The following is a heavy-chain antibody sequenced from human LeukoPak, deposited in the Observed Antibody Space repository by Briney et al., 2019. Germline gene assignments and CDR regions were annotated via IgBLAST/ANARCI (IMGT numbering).Heavy chain of an antibody. J-gene: IGHJ6*03. CDR2: IYYTGST. CDR1: GGSISSGAYY. D-gene: IGHD4-11*01. V-gene: IGHV4-31*03. CDR3: AGAPKGMTTVRYYYYYYMDV. Sequence: PSETLSLTCTVSGGSISSGAYYWTWIRQHPGKGLEWIGYIYYTGSTYYNPSLKSRVTISVDTSKNQFSLKVSSVTAADTAVYYCAGAPKGMTTVRYYYYYYMDVWGNGTTVTVSS.